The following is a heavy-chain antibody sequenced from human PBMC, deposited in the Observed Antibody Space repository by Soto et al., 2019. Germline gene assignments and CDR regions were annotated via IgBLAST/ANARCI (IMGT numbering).Heavy chain of an antibody. Sequence: EVQLVQSGAEVKKPGESLKISCKGSGYSFTSYWIGWVRQMPGKGLEWMGIIYPGDSDTRYSPSFQGQVTISADKSISTAYLQWSSLKASDTAMYYCVRGLVPAAMSSGTDGMDVWGQGTTVTVSS. CDR2: IYPGDSDT. CDR3: VRGLVPAAMSSGTDGMDV. CDR1: GYSFTSYW. V-gene: IGHV5-51*01. D-gene: IGHD2-2*01. J-gene: IGHJ6*02.